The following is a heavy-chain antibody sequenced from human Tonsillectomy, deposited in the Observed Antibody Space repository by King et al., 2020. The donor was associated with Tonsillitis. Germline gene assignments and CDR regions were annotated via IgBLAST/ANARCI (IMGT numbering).Heavy chain of an antibody. D-gene: IGHD3-10*01. CDR2: IYPDDSDI. J-gene: IGHJ4*02. V-gene: IGHV5-51*01. CDR3: ARRSSHRSGIDY. CDR1: GYSFSSHW. Sequence: QLVQSGAEVKKPGESLKISCKGSGYSFSSHWIAWVRQMPGKGLEWMGIIYPDDSDIRYSPSFQGQGTISADKSITTAYLRWSSLKASDTAMYYCARRSSHRSGIDYWGQGTLVTVSS.